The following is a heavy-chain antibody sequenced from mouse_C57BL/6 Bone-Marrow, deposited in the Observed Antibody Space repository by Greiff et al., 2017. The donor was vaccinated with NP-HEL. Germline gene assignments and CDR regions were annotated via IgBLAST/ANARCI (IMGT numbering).Heavy chain of an antibody. Sequence: EVQVVESGGGLVKPGGSLKLSCAASGFTFSDYGMHWVRQAPEKGLEWVAYISSGSSTIYYADTVKGRFTISRDNAKNTLFLQMTSLRSEDTAMYYCARGAYYSNYVWFAYWGQGTLVTVSA. J-gene: IGHJ3*01. CDR1: GFTFSDYG. CDR2: ISSGSSTI. V-gene: IGHV5-17*01. D-gene: IGHD2-5*01. CDR3: ARGAYYSNYVWFAY.